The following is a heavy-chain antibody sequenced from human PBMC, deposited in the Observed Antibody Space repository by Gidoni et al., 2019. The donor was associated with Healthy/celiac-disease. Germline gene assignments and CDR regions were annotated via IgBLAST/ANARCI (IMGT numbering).Heavy chain of an antibody. V-gene: IGHV3-33*01. Sequence: QVQLVESGGGVVQPGRTLRLSCAASGFTFSNHGMHWVRQAPGKGLEWVAVIWYDGNSEYYADSVKGRFTISRDNSNDTLYLQMNSLRAEDTAVYYCARGHPDDTGSFCDYWGQGTLVTVSS. CDR2: IWYDGNSE. CDR1: GFTFSNHG. D-gene: IGHD3-9*01. J-gene: IGHJ4*02. CDR3: ARGHPDDTGSFCDY.